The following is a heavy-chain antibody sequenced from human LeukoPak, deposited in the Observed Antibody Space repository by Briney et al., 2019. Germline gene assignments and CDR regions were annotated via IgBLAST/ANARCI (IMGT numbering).Heavy chain of an antibody. CDR3: ARGRSVDY. D-gene: IGHD4-17*01. CDR2: INEDGSEK. CDR1: GFTFSSFW. V-gene: IGHV3-7*01. J-gene: IGHJ4*02. Sequence: GGSLRLSCAASGFTFSSFWMTWVRQAPGKGLEWVANINEDGSEKYYVHSVKGRFTISRGNAKNSLYLQVNSLRAEDTAVYNCARGRSVDYWGQGTLVTVSS.